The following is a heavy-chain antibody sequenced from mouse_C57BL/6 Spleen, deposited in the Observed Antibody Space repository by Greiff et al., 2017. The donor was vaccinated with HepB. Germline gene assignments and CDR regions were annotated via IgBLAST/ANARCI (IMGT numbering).Heavy chain of an antibody. Sequence: QVQLQQSGAELVRPGASVTLSCKASGYTFTDYEMHWVKQTPVHGLEWIGAIDPETGGTAYNQKFKGKAILTADESSSTAYMELRSLTSEDSAVYYCTSDYDYDGFAYWGQGTLVTVSA. V-gene: IGHV1-15*01. CDR3: TSDYDYDGFAY. J-gene: IGHJ3*01. CDR1: GYTFTDYE. D-gene: IGHD2-4*01. CDR2: IDPETGGT.